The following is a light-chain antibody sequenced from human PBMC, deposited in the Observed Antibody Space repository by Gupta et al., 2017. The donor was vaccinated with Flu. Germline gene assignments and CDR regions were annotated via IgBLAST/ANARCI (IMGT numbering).Light chain of an antibody. CDR2: DAS. J-gene: IGKJ5*01. V-gene: IGKV3-11*01. Sequence: EIVLTQSPATLSLSPGERATLSCRASQSVSSYLAWYQQKPGQAHRLLISDASIMDTAIPARFSGSGSGTDFTLTISSLQPEDFAVYYCQQRSNWPITVGQGTRLEIK. CDR1: QSVSSY. CDR3: QQRSNWPIT.